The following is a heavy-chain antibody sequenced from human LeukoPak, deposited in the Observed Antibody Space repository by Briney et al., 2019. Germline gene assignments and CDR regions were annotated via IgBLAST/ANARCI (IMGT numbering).Heavy chain of an antibody. Sequence: PGGSLRLSCAASGFTFSSYGMHWVRQAPGKGLEGVAFIRYDGSNKYYADSVKGRFTISRDNSKNTLSLQMNSLRAEDTAVFYCAKDLADYYDSSGSIDYWGQGTLVTVSS. CDR1: GFTFSSYG. V-gene: IGHV3-30*02. CDR3: AKDLADYYDSSGSIDY. J-gene: IGHJ4*02. CDR2: IRYDGSNK. D-gene: IGHD3-22*01.